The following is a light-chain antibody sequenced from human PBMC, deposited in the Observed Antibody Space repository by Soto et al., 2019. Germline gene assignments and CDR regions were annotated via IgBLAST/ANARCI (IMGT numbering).Light chain of an antibody. CDR2: KAS. J-gene: IGKJ2*01. CDR3: QQYNSYPYT. V-gene: IGKV1-5*03. CDR1: QSVTLW. Sequence: DIQMTQSPSILSASVGDGVTIACRASQSVTLWLTWYQQKPGKAPKLLLYKASNLESGVPSRFSGNGSGTDFSLTISSLQPDDIGTYYCQQYNSYPYTFGQGTKLQIK.